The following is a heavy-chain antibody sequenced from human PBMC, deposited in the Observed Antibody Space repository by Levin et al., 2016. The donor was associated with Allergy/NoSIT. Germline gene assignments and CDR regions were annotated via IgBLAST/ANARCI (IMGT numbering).Heavy chain of an antibody. CDR2: ISPNSGAT. D-gene: IGHD2-2*01. Sequence: ASVKVSCKVSGYSFTGYYIHWVRQAPGQGLEWMGWISPNSGATNYAQKFQGRVTMTRDTSISTAYMEVRTLRSDDTAVYYCAKNETVEPAGAFDYWGQGTLVTVSS. J-gene: IGHJ4*02. V-gene: IGHV1-2*02. CDR1: GYSFTGYY. CDR3: AKNETVEPAGAFDY.